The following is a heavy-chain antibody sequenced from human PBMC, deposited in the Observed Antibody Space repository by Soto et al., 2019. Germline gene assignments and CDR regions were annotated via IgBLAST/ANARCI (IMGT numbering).Heavy chain of an antibody. CDR3: VRGYALGSVDS. CDR1: GFTFSDYW. CDR2: VDSDGSAT. D-gene: IGHD3-16*01. J-gene: IGHJ4*02. V-gene: IGHV3-74*01. Sequence: EAQLVESGGGLGQPGGSLRLSCAASGFTFSDYWIHWVRQAPRKGLVWVSRVDSDGSATTYADSVKGRFTISRDNAKKTVHLQMNSLRRDDTAVYYCVRGYALGSVDSWGQGTLVTVSS.